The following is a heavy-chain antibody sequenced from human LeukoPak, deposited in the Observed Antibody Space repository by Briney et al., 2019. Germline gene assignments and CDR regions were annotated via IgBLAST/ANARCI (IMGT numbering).Heavy chain of an antibody. CDR1: GFTFSSYG. V-gene: IGHV3-30*03. Sequence: GRSLRLSCAASGFTFSSYGMHWVRQAPGKGLEWVAVISYDGSNKYYADSVKGRFTISRDNSKNTLYLQMNSLRAEDTAVYYCAEAAAANFWFDPWGQGTLVTVSS. CDR2: ISYDGSNK. J-gene: IGHJ5*02. D-gene: IGHD6-13*01. CDR3: AEAAAANFWFDP.